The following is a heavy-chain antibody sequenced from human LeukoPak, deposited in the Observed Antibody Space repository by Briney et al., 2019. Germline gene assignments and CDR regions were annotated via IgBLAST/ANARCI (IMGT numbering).Heavy chain of an antibody. J-gene: IGHJ5*02. D-gene: IGHD3-10*01. CDR1: GFTFSSYE. CDR3: ARHIISGYGSGSYKWFDP. Sequence: GGSLRLSCAASGFTFSSYEMNWVRQAPGKGLEWVSYISSSGSTIYYADSVKGRFTISRDNAKNSLYLQMNSLRAEDTAVYYCARHIISGYGSGSYKWFDPWGQGTLVTVSS. CDR2: ISSSGSTI. V-gene: IGHV3-48*03.